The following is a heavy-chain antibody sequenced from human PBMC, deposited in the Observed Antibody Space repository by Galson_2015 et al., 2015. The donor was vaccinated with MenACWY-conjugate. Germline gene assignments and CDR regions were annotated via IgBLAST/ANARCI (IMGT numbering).Heavy chain of an antibody. D-gene: IGHD3-9*01. CDR3: ARDLGEDIRIFLDF. CDR1: GYTFTSFG. Sequence: SVKVSCKASGYTFTSFGISWVRQAPGQGLEWMGWISAYNGDTNYAQDLQGRVTMTTDTSTSTAYMELRSLRSDDTAVYYCARDLGEDIRIFLDFWGQGTLVTVSS. CDR2: ISAYNGDT. J-gene: IGHJ4*02. V-gene: IGHV1-18*01.